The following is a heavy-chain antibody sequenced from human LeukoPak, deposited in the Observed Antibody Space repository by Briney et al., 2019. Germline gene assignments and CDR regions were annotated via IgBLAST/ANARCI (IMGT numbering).Heavy chain of an antibody. CDR1: GFTFSSYA. Sequence: GGSLRLSCAASGFTFSSYAMSWVRQAPGKGLEWVSAISGSGGSTYYADSVKGRFAISRDNSKNTLYLQMNSLRAEDTAVYYCANHDSSAWYGYWGQGTLVTVSS. CDR3: ANHDSSAWYGY. D-gene: IGHD6-19*01. J-gene: IGHJ4*02. CDR2: ISGSGGST. V-gene: IGHV3-23*01.